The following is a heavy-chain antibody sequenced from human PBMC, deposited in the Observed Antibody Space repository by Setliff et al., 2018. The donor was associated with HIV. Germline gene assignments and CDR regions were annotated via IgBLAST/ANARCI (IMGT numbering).Heavy chain of an antibody. CDR2: IYYSGIT. CDR3: ARDPPGYGDSNDY. J-gene: IGHJ4*02. CDR1: GGSVGSGSYY. D-gene: IGHD4-17*01. Sequence: SETLSLTCTVSGGSVGSGSYYWSWIRQSPGKGLEWIGYIYYSGITTYNPSLKSRVTISIDTSKNQFSLRLHSVTAADTAVYYCARDPPGYGDSNDYWGQGTLVTVSS. V-gene: IGHV4-61*01.